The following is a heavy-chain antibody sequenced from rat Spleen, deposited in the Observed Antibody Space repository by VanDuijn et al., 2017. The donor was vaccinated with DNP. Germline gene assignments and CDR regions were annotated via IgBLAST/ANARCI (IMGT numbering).Heavy chain of an antibody. V-gene: IGHV2-30*01. CDR1: GFSLTTYN. Sequence: QVQLKESGPGLVRPSQTLSLTCTVSGFSLTTYNVHWVRQPSGKGLEWLGIIWTSGGTEYNSALKSRLRISRDTSRSQVFLKMNSLQTEDTAMYFCARAGFDYWGQGVMVTVSS. D-gene: IGHD5-1*01. CDR3: ARAGFDY. CDR2: IWTSGGT. J-gene: IGHJ2*01.